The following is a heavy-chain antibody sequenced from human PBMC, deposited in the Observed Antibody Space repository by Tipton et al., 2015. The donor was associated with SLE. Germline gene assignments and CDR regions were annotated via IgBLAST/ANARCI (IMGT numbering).Heavy chain of an antibody. CDR1: GGSFSGYY. Sequence: LRLSCAVYGGSFSGYYWSWIRQPPGKGLEWIGEINHSGSTNYNPSLKSRVTISVDTSKNQFSLKLSSVTAADTAVYYCARATIIVVVPAAMPGYRDVWGKGTTVTVSS. CDR3: ARATIIVVVPAAMPGYRDV. CDR2: INHSGST. V-gene: IGHV4-34*01. J-gene: IGHJ6*03. D-gene: IGHD2-2*01.